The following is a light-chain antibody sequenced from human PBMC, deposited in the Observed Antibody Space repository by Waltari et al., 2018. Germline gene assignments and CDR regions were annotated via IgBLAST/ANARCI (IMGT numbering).Light chain of an antibody. V-gene: IGLV2-8*01. CDR3: SSFAGDNIWV. J-gene: IGLJ1*01. Sequence: QSALTQPPSASGSPGQSVTISCTGTSTDIGAYKYVSWYQHHPAKAPHPTIFAVSQRPPGVPDRFSGSKSGNTASLTVSGLQAADEADYSCSSFAGDNIWVFGTGTRVTVL. CDR1: STDIGAYKY. CDR2: AVS.